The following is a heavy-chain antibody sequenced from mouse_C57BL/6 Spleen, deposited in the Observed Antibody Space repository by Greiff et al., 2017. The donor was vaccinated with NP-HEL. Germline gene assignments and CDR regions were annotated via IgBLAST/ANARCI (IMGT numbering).Heavy chain of an antibody. CDR3: ARDDYDVIFAY. V-gene: IGHV1-19*01. CDR2: INPYNGGT. Sequence: EVQLQQSGPVLVKPGASVKMSCKASGYTFTDYYMNWVKQSHGKSLEWIGVINPYNGGTSYNQKFKGKATLTVDKSSSTACMELNSLTSEDSAVYYCARDDYDVIFAYWGQGTLVTVSA. CDR1: GYTFTDYY. J-gene: IGHJ3*01. D-gene: IGHD2-4*01.